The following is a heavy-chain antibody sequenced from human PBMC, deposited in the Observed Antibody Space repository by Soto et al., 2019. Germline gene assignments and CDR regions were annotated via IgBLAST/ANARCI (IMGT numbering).Heavy chain of an antibody. CDR3: ARIASTGWYICCHFDH. D-gene: IGHD6-19*01. Sequence: EVHLLESGGGLVQPGGSVRLSCAASGFTFSDYAMTWVRQAPGRGLEWVSAIGGNGALTYYADSVKGRFTISRDNYKNLVSQKMTGLRGDDTAIYYCARIASTGWYICCHFDHWGQGTLLTVSS. J-gene: IGHJ4*02. CDR2: IGGNGALT. V-gene: IGHV3-23*01. CDR1: GFTFSDYA.